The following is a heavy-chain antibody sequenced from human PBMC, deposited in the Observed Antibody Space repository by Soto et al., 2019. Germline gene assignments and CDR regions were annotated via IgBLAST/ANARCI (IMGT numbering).Heavy chain of an antibody. J-gene: IGHJ5*02. CDR1: GFTFSSYS. V-gene: IGHV3-21*01. Sequence: EVQLVESGGGLVKPGGSLRLSCAASGFTFSSYSMNWVRQAPGKGLEWVSSISSSSSYIYYADSVKGRFTISRDNAKNSLYLQMNSLRAEATAVYYCARSTTPNWFDPWGQGTLVTVSS. CDR3: ARSTTPNWFDP. CDR2: ISSSSSYI.